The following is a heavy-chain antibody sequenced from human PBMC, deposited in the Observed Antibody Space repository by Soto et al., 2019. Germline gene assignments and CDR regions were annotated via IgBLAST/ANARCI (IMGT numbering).Heavy chain of an antibody. CDR2: ISGSGGST. Sequence: EVQLLESGGGLVQPGGSLRLSCAASGFTFSSYAMRWVRQAPVKGLEWVSAISGSGGSTYYADSVKGRFTISRDNSKNTLYLQMNSLRAEDTAVYYCARRGSGSYYYYWGQGTLVTVSS. D-gene: IGHD1-26*01. CDR3: ARRGSGSYYYY. J-gene: IGHJ4*02. CDR1: GFTFSSYA. V-gene: IGHV3-23*01.